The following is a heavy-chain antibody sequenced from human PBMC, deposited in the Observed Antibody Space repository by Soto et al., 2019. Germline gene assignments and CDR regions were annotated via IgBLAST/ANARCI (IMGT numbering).Heavy chain of an antibody. V-gene: IGHV3-33*01. D-gene: IGHD6-13*01. CDR1: GFTFSSYV. J-gene: IGHJ6*02. CDR2: IWYDGSNK. Sequence: SGGSLRLSCAASGFTFSSYVMHGVRQAPGKGLEWVAVIWYDGSNKYYADSVKGRFTISRDNSKNTLYLQMNSLRAEDTAVYYCARVRQLVASYYYYYGMDVWGQGTTVTVSS. CDR3: ARVRQLVASYYYYYGMDV.